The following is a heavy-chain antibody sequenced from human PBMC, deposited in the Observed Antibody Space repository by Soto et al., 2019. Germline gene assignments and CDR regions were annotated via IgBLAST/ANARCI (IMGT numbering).Heavy chain of an antibody. CDR2: ITSSSTYI. CDR3: TRDIRNFAI. CDR1: GFTLSTYS. V-gene: IGHV3-21*02. D-gene: IGHD3-9*01. J-gene: IGHJ4*02. Sequence: EVRLVESGGGLVKPGGSLRLSCTASGFTLSTYSMNWVRQAPGKGLEWVSSITSSSTYIYYSDSVQGRFTISRDNAKNTLYLQMASLTVEDTAVYFCTRDIRNFAIWGQGALVAVSS.